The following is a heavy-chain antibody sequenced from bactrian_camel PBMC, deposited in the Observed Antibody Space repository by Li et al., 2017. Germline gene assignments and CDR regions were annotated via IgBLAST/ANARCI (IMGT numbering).Heavy chain of an antibody. D-gene: IGHD1*01. Sequence: HVQLVESGGGLVQPGGSLRLSCAASGSTSHDHCAGWFRQAPGKEREGVAAIDSDGRTGYADSVKGRFTISQDNAKNTLYLQMNSLKPEDTAMYFCAADRIRTEYCSQNPKYWGRGTQVTV. J-gene: IGHJ4*01. CDR2: IDSDGRT. CDR1: GSTSHDHC. CDR3: AADRIRTEYCSQNPKY. V-gene: IGHV3S53*01.